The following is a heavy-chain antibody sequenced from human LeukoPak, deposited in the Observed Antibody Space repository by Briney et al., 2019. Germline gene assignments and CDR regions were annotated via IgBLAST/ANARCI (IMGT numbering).Heavy chain of an antibody. CDR2: ISSSGSTI. CDR3: ASSPSSGWGIHY. J-gene: IGHJ4*02. Sequence: PGGSLRLSCAASGFTSSDYYMSWIRQAPGKGLEWVSYISSSGSTIYYADSVKGRFTISRDNAKNSLYLQMNSLRAEDTAVYYCASSPSSGWGIHYWGQGTLVTVSS. D-gene: IGHD6-19*01. CDR1: GFTSSDYY. V-gene: IGHV3-11*01.